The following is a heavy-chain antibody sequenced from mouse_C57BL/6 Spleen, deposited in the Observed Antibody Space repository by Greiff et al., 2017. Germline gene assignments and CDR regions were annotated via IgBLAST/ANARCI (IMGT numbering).Heavy chain of an antibody. D-gene: IGHD1-1*01. Sequence: EVQLVESGGGLVKPGGSLKLSCAASGFTFSSYAMSWVRQTPEKRLEWVATISDGGSYTYYPDNVKGRFTISRDNAKNNLYLQMSHLKSEDTAMYYCARDRGSTTVVGDAMDYWGQGTSVTVYS. CDR2: ISDGGSYT. V-gene: IGHV5-4*01. CDR3: ARDRGSTTVVGDAMDY. CDR1: GFTFSSYA. J-gene: IGHJ4*01.